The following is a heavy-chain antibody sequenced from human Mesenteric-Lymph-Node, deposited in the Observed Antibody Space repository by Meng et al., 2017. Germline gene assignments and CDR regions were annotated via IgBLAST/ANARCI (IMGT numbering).Heavy chain of an antibody. CDR1: GFTFSNYA. CDR2: ISTYGGST. D-gene: IGHD3-10*01. Sequence: GESLKISCAASGFTFSNYAMHWVRQAPGKGLEYVSAISTYGGSTYYAESVKGRFTISRDNSKNTLYLQMGSLRAEDMAVYYCARDRNSLVRGVEQIESDAFEIWGHGTMVTVSS. J-gene: IGHJ3*02. CDR3: ARDRNSLVRGVEQIESDAFEI. V-gene: IGHV3-64*02.